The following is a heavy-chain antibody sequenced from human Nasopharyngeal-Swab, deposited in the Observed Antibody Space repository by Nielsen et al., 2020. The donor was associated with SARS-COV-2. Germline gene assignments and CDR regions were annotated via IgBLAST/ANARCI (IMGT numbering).Heavy chain of an antibody. CDR1: GGSISSDGYS. CDR2: IYPSGST. J-gene: IGHJ2*01. CDR3: ARGDYGDLYWYFGL. V-gene: IGHV4-30-2*01. Sequence: SETLSLTCAVSGGSISSDGYSWSWIRQQPGKGLEWIGYIYPSGSTHYNPSLKSRVTISIDTSKNHFSLKMSSVTAADSAVYYCARGDYGDLYWYFGLWGRGTLVTVSS. D-gene: IGHD4-17*01.